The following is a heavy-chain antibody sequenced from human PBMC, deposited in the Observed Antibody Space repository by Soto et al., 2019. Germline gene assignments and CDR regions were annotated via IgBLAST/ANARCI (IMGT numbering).Heavy chain of an antibody. D-gene: IGHD5-12*01. V-gene: IGHV3-23*01. CDR3: SKPLRGYSGCGDFDY. J-gene: IGHJ4*02. Sequence: PGGSLRLSCAASGFTFSSYAMSWVRQAPGKGLEWVSAISGSGGSTYYADSVKGRFTISRDNSKNTLYLQMNSLRAEDTAVYYCSKPLRGYSGCGDFDYWGQGTLVTVSS. CDR1: GFTFSSYA. CDR2: ISGSGGST.